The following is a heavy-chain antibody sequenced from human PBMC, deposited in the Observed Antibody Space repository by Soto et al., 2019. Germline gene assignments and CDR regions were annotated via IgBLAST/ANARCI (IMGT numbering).Heavy chain of an antibody. V-gene: IGHV3-23*01. D-gene: IGHD4-4*01. Sequence: GGSLRLSCAASGFTFSSYAMSWVRQAPGKGLEWVSAISGSGGSTYYADSVKGRFTISRDNSKNTLYLQMNSLRAEDTAVYYCAKLAKNEDCTVTTLAVCGHYYYYMDVWGKGTTVTVSS. CDR1: GFTFSSYA. CDR2: ISGSGGST. CDR3: AKLAKNEDCTVTTLAVCGHYYYYMDV. J-gene: IGHJ6*03.